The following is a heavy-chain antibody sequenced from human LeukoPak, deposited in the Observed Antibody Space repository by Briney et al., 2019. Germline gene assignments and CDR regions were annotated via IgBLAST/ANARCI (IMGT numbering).Heavy chain of an antibody. CDR3: TTDFWATDNYYYMDV. Sequence: GGSLRLSCAASGFTFSNAWMSWVRQAPGKGLEWVGRIKSKTDGGTTDYAAPVKGRFTISRDDSKNTLYLQMNSLKTEDTAVYYCTTDFWATDNYYYMDVWGKGTTVTVSS. V-gene: IGHV3-15*01. D-gene: IGHD5-24*01. CDR2: IKSKTDGGTT. J-gene: IGHJ6*03. CDR1: GFTFSNAW.